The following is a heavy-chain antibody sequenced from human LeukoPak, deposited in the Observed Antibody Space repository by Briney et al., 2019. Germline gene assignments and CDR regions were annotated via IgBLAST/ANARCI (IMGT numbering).Heavy chain of an antibody. CDR1: GFTCSSYA. CDR2: ISSSSSYI. Sequence: PGGSLRLSCAASGFTCSSYAMSWVRQAPGKGLEWVSSISSSSSYIYYADSVKGRFTISRDNAKNSLYLQMNSLRAEDTAVYYCARGLWFGDTYYFDYWGQGTLVTVSS. J-gene: IGHJ4*02. V-gene: IGHV3-21*01. CDR3: ARGLWFGDTYYFDY. D-gene: IGHD3-10*01.